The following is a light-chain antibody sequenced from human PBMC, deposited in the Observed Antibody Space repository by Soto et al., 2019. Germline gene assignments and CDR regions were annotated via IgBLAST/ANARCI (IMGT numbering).Light chain of an antibody. CDR1: SSDIVGYNL. J-gene: IGLJ2*01. V-gene: IGLV2-23*02. CDR3: YSFAGSATFV. CDR2: EAT. Sequence: QSVLTQPASVSGSPGQSITISCTGTSSDIVGYNLVSWYQHHPGKAPKLLIYEATKRPSGVSDRFSGSRSGNTASLTISPLQSEDEADYSCYSFAGSATFVFGGGTKLTVL.